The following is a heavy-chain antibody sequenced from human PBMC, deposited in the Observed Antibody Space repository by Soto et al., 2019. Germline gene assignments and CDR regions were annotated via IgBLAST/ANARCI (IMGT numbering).Heavy chain of an antibody. V-gene: IGHV3-30*01. CDR3: ARGDSNSWSDF. CDR2: ISYDGTNK. D-gene: IGHD6-13*01. CDR1: GFTFRRYA. Sequence: QVQLVESGGGVVQPGRSLRLSCAASGFTFRRYAMDWVRQAPGKGLEWVAVISYDGTNKYYADSVKGRFTISRDNSKNTLSLQMNSLRPEDTAVYYCARGDSNSWSDFWGQGTLVTVSS. J-gene: IGHJ4*02.